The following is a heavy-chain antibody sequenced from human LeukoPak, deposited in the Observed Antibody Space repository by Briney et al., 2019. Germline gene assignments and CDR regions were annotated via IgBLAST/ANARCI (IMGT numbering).Heavy chain of an antibody. V-gene: IGHV3-23*01. D-gene: IGHD3-16*01. CDR2: ISGSGGST. CDR1: GFTFSRYA. J-gene: IGHJ4*02. CDR3: AKVSELWDY. Sequence: GGSLRLSCAASGFTFSRYAMSWVRRARERGLEWVSAISGSGGSTYYADSVKGRFTISRDNSKNTLYLQMNSLRAEDTAVYYCAKVSELWDYWGQGTLVTVSS.